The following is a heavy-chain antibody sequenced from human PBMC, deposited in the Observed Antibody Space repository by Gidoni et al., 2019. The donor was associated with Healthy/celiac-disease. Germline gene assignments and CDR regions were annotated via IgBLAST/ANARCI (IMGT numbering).Heavy chain of an antibody. Sequence: QVQLVQSGAEVKKPGASVKVSCKASGYTFTSYAMHWVRQAPGQRLEWMGWINAGNGNTKYSQKFQGRVTITRDTSASTAYMELSSLRSEDTAVYYCARDSPPSVATISTYYYYGMDVWGQGTTVTVSS. D-gene: IGHD5-12*01. CDR3: ARDSPPSVATISTYYYYGMDV. J-gene: IGHJ6*02. CDR1: GYTFTSYA. CDR2: INAGNGNT. V-gene: IGHV1-3*01.